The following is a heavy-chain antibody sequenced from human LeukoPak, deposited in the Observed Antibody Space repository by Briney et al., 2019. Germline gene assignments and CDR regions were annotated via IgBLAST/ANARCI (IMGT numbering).Heavy chain of an antibody. CDR2: IHLGGAA. V-gene: IGHV3-53*01. CDR3: AKKIHGIAVPGVNDAFDI. J-gene: IGHJ3*02. D-gene: IGHD6-19*01. Sequence: GGSLRLSCAAAGLTVSSNFMSWVRQAPGKGLNWVSIIHLGGAAYYADSVKGRFTISRDNSKNTLYLQMNSLRAEDTAVYYCAKKIHGIAVPGVNDAFDIWGQGTMVTVSS. CDR1: GLTVSSNF.